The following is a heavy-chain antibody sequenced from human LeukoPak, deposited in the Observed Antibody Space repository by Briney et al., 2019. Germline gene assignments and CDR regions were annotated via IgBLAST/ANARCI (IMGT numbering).Heavy chain of an antibody. CDR3: ARILGSDEGADF. J-gene: IGHJ4*02. D-gene: IGHD1-26*01. CDR2: VSPDGDNK. V-gene: IGHV3-7*01. Sequence: PGGSVRLSCAASVFPFSGHWMLWVRQAPGRGWEGVANVSPDGDNKRYVESVKGRFTISRDNAKNSFYLRMNSLRAEDTAVYYCARILGSDEGADFWGQGTLVTVS. CDR1: VFPFSGHW.